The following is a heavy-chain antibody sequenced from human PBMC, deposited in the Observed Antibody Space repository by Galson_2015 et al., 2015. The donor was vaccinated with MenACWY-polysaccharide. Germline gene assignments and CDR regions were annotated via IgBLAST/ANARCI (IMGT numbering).Heavy chain of an antibody. CDR3: ARAGEGWFDS. D-gene: IGHD3-10*01. Sequence: SLRLSCAAYGFTFSSHWMTWVRQAPGKGLEWVATIKQDGSEKYYVDSVKGRFTISRDNAKNSLSLQMNSLRAEVTAVYYCARAGEGWFDSWGQGTLVTVSS. CDR2: IKQDGSEK. J-gene: IGHJ5*01. V-gene: IGHV3-7*01. CDR1: GFTFSSHW.